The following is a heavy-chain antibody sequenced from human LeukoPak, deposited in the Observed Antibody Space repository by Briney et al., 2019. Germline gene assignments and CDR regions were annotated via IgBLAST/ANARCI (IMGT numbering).Heavy chain of an antibody. Sequence: SETLSLTCAVYGGSFSAYYWSWIRQPPGKGLEWIGEINHSGSTNYSPSLKSRVTLSIDTSKNQFSLKLSSVTAADTAVYFCASGNWAAGTLDLWGQGILVTVSS. CDR3: ASGNWAAGTLDL. CDR1: GGSFSAYY. J-gene: IGHJ4*02. D-gene: IGHD6-13*01. V-gene: IGHV4-34*01. CDR2: INHSGST.